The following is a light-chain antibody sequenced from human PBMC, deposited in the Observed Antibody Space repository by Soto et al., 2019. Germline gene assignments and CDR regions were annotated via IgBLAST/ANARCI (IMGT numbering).Light chain of an antibody. CDR1: SSNIGSYP. J-gene: IGLJ1*01. V-gene: IGLV1-47*02. CDR2: SDD. Sequence: QSVLTQSPSASGTPGQRVTISSYGSSSNIGSYPVYWYQQLPGTAPKLLINSDDLRPSGVPDRFSASKSGTSASLAISGLRPEDEADSYCAAWDASLRGHVFGAGTKLTVL. CDR3: AAWDASLRGHV.